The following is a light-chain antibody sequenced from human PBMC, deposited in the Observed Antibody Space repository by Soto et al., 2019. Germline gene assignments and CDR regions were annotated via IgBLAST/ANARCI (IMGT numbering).Light chain of an antibody. V-gene: IGKV3-15*01. Sequence: EIVMTQSPATLSVSPGERATLSCRASQTVSTYLAWYQHRPGQAPRLLIYGASARATGIPARFSGSGTGTEFTLTINSLQSADFAVYYCQQHAHWPQVTFGQGTKVEI. J-gene: IGKJ1*01. CDR3: QQHAHWPQVT. CDR2: GAS. CDR1: QTVSTY.